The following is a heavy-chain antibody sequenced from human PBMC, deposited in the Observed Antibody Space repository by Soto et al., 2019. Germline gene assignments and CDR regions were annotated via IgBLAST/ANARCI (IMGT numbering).Heavy chain of an antibody. CDR1: GFTFSSYW. CDR3: AREYSSGYYRNFDY. D-gene: IGHD3-22*01. CDR2: IKQDGSEK. J-gene: IGHJ4*02. V-gene: IGHV3-7*01. Sequence: GGSLRLSCAASGFTFSSYWMSWVRQAPGKGLEWVANIKQDGSEKYYVDSVKGRFTISRDNAKNSLYLQMNSLRAEDMAVYYCAREYSSGYYRNFDYWGQGTLVTVSS.